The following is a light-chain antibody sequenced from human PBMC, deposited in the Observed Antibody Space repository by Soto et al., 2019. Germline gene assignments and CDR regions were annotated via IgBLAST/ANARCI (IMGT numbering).Light chain of an antibody. CDR1: QCISSW. J-gene: IGKJ1*01. CDR2: AAS. V-gene: IGKV1-12*01. CDR3: LQDHDDSWT. Sequence: IHRTHSPSSVSASLGDIVTITSRASQCISSWLAWYQQKPGKAPTLLIYAASNLQSGVPSRFRGSRSGTEFTLTVSSLQPEDFATYYCLQDHDDSWTFGQGTKVDNK.